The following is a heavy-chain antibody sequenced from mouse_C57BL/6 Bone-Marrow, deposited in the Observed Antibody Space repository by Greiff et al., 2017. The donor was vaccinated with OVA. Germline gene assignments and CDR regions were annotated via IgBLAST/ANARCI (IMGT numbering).Heavy chain of an antibody. J-gene: IGHJ2*01. D-gene: IGHD2-4*01. Sequence: VQLQQSRAELVRPGASVKLSCTASGFNIKDDYMHWVKQRPEQGLEWIGWIDPENGDTEYASKFQGKATITADTSSNTAYLQLSSLTSEDTAVYYCTTFYFDYDNYWGQGTTLTVSS. V-gene: IGHV14-4*01. CDR1: GFNIKDDY. CDR3: TTFYFDYDNY. CDR2: IDPENGDT.